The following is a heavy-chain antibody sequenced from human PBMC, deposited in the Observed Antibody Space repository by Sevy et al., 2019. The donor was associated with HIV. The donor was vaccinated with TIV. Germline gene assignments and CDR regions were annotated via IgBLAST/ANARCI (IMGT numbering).Heavy chain of an antibody. D-gene: IGHD4-17*01. CDR3: ARELLRWYHRDY. CDR2: ISAYNGNT. V-gene: IGHV1-18*01. Sequence: ASVKVSCKASGYTFTSYGISWVRQAPGQGLEWMGWISAYNGNTNYAQKLQGRVTMTKDTSTSTAYMELRSLRSDDTAVYYCARELLRWYHRDYWGQGTLVTVSS. J-gene: IGHJ4*02. CDR1: GYTFTSYG.